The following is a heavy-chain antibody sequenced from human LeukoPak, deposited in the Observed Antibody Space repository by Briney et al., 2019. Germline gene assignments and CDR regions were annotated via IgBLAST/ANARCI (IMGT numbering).Heavy chain of an antibody. CDR1: GGTFSSYA. V-gene: IGHV1-69*05. J-gene: IGHJ4*02. CDR3: ARDWGIGGHLYYFDY. Sequence: SVKVPCKASGGTFSSYAISWVRQAPGQGLEWMGRIIPIFGTANYAQKFQGRVTITTDESTSTAYMELSSLRSEDTAVYYCARDWGIGGHLYYFDYWGQGTLVAVSS. CDR2: IIPIFGTA. D-gene: IGHD3-16*01.